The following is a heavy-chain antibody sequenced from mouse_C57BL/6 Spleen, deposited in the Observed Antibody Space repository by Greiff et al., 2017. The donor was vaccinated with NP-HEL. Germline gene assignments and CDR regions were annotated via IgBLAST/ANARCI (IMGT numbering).Heavy chain of an antibody. CDR2: IYPSDSET. CDR3: AVSRGITTVVGGDY. J-gene: IGHJ2*01. D-gene: IGHD1-1*01. Sequence: QVQLQQPGAELVRPGSSVKLSCKASGYTFTSYWMDWVKQRPGQGLEWIGNIYPSDSETHYNQKFKDKATLTVDKSSSTAYMQLSSLTSEDSAVYYCAVSRGITTVVGGDYWGQGTTLTVSS. V-gene: IGHV1-61*01. CDR1: GYTFTSYW.